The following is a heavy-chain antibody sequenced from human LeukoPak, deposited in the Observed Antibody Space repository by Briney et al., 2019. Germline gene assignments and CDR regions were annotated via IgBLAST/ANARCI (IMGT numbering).Heavy chain of an antibody. Sequence: AGGSLRLSYAASGFTFSSSEMNWVRQAPGKGLEWVSYISSSGSTIYYADSVKGRFTISRDNAKNSLYLQMNSLRAEDTAVYYCARGDSSGYYYFYYGMDVWGQGTTVTVSS. CDR1: GFTFSSSE. D-gene: IGHD3-22*01. V-gene: IGHV3-48*03. CDR2: ISSSGSTI. CDR3: ARGDSSGYYYFYYGMDV. J-gene: IGHJ6*02.